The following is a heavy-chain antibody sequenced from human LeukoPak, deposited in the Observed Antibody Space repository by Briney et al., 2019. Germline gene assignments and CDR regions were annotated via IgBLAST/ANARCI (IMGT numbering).Heavy chain of an antibody. CDR2: IYYSGST. D-gene: IGHD2-15*01. Sequence: KPSETLSLTCTVSGGSISSDNYYWGWIRQPPGKGLEWIGSIYYSGSTYYNPSLKSRVTISVDTSKNQFSLKLISVTAADTAVYYCARKGDVVVVAGNWFDPWGQGTVVNVSS. J-gene: IGHJ5*02. V-gene: IGHV4-39*01. CDR3: ARKGDVVVVAGNWFDP. CDR1: GGSISSDNYY.